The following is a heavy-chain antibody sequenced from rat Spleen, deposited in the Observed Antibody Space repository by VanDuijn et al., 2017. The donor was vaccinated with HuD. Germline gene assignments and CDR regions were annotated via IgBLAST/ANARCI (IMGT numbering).Heavy chain of an antibody. J-gene: IGHJ3*01. V-gene: IGHV3-1*01. Sequence: EVQLQESGPGLVKPSQSLSLTCSVTGYSITSNYWGWIRKFPGNKMEWMGYISYSGSTSYNPSLKSRISITRDTSKNQFFLPLNSVTTEDTATYYCGSGGFAYWGQGTLVTVSS. CDR2: ISYSGST. D-gene: IGHD1-1*01. CDR1: GYSITSNY. CDR3: GSGGFAY.